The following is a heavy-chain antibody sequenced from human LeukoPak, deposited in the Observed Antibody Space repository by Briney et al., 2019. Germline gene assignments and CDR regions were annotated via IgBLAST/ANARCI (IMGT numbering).Heavy chain of an antibody. CDR2: ISAYNGNT. J-gene: IGHJ4*02. CDR1: GYTFTSYG. CDR3: ARAQLRYFDWLLENYYFDY. D-gene: IGHD3-9*01. Sequence: GASVKVSCKASGYTFTSYGISWVRQAPGQGLEWMGWISAYNGNTNYAQKLQGRVTMTTDTSTSTAYMELRSLRSDDTAVYYCARAQLRYFDWLLENYYFDYWGQGTLVTVSS. V-gene: IGHV1-18*01.